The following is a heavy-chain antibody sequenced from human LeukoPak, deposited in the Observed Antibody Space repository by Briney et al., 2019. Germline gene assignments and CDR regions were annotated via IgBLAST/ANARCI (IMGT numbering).Heavy chain of an antibody. Sequence: SETLSLTCGVSGGAITNYYWNWIRQAPGKGLEWLGYIYYTGSTTYNPSVKSRITISLDTSKKQISLKLRSATAADTAVYYCAKSYGGNSIRFDSWGQGTLVTVSS. J-gene: IGHJ4*02. CDR1: GGAITNYY. CDR2: IYYTGST. CDR3: AKSYGGNSIRFDS. V-gene: IGHV4-59*08. D-gene: IGHD4-23*01.